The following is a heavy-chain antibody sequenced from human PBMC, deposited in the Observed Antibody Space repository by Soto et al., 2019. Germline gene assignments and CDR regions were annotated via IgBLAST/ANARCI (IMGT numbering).Heavy chain of an antibody. CDR1: GFSLSTTGVG. CDR3: VQSRCGGDCLQSYSSHSYYGLDV. D-gene: IGHD2-21*02. Sequence: QITLKESGPTLVKPTQTLTLTCTFSGFSLSTTGVGVGWIRQPPGKALEWLALIYWDDDKRYNPSLNSRLTITKDTSKNPVVLAMTNMDPVDTATYYCVQSRCGGDCLQSYSSHSYYGLDVWGQGTPVTVSS. J-gene: IGHJ6*02. V-gene: IGHV2-5*02. CDR2: IYWDDDK.